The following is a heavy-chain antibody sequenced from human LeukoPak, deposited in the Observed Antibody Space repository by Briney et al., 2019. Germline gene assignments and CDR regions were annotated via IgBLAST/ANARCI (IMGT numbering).Heavy chain of an antibody. V-gene: IGHV3-30*04. J-gene: IGHJ6*02. CDR3: ASQRGLITPHNTNRRSPYGMDV. Sequence: QPGRSLRFSCAASGFTFSSYAMHWVRQTPGKGLEWVAVISYDGSNKYYADSVKGRFTISRDNSKNTLYLQMNSLRAEDTAVYYCASQRGLITPHNTNRRSPYGMDVWGQGTTVTVSS. CDR2: ISYDGSNK. CDR1: GFTFSSYA. D-gene: IGHD4-23*01.